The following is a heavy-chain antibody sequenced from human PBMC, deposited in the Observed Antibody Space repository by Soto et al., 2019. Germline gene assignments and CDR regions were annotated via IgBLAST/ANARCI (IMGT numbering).Heavy chain of an antibody. CDR3: ARAGVGATPYYYGMDV. CDR1: GGTFSSYA. Sequence: SVKVSCKASGGTFSSYAISWVRQAPGQGLEWMGGIIPIFGTANYAQKFQGRVTITADKSTSTAYMELSSLRSEDTAVYYCARAGVGATPYYYGMDVWGQGTTVTVSS. CDR2: IIPIFGTA. J-gene: IGHJ6*02. D-gene: IGHD1-26*01. V-gene: IGHV1-69*06.